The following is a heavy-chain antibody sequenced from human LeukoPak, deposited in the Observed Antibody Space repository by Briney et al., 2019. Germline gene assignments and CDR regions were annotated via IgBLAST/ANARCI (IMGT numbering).Heavy chain of an antibody. CDR3: AKGAPDYYGSGSYVDY. CDR2: ISGSGGST. CDR1: GFTFSSYA. J-gene: IGHJ4*02. D-gene: IGHD3-10*01. V-gene: IGHV3-23*01. Sequence: GGSLRLSCAASGFTFSSYAMSWVRQAPGKGLEWVSAISGSGGSTYYADSVKCRFTISRDNSKNTLYLQMNSLRAEDTAVYDCAKGAPDYYGSGSYVDYWGQGTLVTVSS.